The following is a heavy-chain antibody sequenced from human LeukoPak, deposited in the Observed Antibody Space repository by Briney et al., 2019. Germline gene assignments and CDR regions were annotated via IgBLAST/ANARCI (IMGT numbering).Heavy chain of an antibody. J-gene: IGHJ4*02. V-gene: IGHV4-4*07. CDR2: IYTSGST. CDR3: ARDSDHYDSSGYFLGIMEGPY. D-gene: IGHD3-22*01. CDR1: GGSISSYY. Sequence: PSETLSLTCTVSGGSISSYYWSWIRQPAGKGLEWIGRIYTSGSTNYNPSLKSRVTMSVDTSKNQFSLKLSSVTAADTALYYCARDSDHYDSSGYFLGIMEGPYWGQGTLVTVSS.